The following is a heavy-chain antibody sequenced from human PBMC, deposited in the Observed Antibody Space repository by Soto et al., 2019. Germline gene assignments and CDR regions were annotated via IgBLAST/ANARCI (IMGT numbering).Heavy chain of an antibody. D-gene: IGHD1-1*01. J-gene: IGHJ6*03. V-gene: IGHV4-59*01. CDR1: GGSISSDY. CDR2: IHYSGST. CDR3: ARVMGTQNRDYYYMDV. Sequence: QVQLQEAGPGLVKPSETLSLSCTISGGSISSDYWTWIRQPPGKGLEWIGYIHYSGSTNYNPSLKSRVTISVDTSKNQFSLKLSSVTAADTAVYYCARVMGTQNRDYYYMDVWGKGTTVTVYS.